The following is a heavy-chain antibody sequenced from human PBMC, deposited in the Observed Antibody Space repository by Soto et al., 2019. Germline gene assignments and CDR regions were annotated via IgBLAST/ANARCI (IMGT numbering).Heavy chain of an antibody. Sequence: ATVKVSCKASGYTFTSYGISWVRQAPGQGLEWMGWISAYNGNTNYAQKLQGRVTMTTDTSTSTAYMALRSLRSDDTAVYYCARLRVAGHNWFDPWGQGTLVTVSS. CDR3: ARLRVAGHNWFDP. D-gene: IGHD6-19*01. CDR1: GYTFTSYG. V-gene: IGHV1-18*01. J-gene: IGHJ5*02. CDR2: ISAYNGNT.